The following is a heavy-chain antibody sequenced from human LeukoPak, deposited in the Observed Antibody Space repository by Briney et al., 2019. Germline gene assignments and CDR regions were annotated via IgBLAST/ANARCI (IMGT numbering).Heavy chain of an antibody. J-gene: IGHJ4*02. V-gene: IGHV4-39*07. CDR1: GVSISSSSYY. CDR3: ARGPMIPRRDRRWLEVIPHFDY. Sequence: SETLSLTCTVSGVSISSSSYYWGWIRQPPGKGLEWIGSIYYSGSTYYNPSLKSRVTISVDTSKNQFSLKLSSVTAADTAVYYCARGPMIPRRDRRWLEVIPHFDYWGQGTLVTVSS. CDR2: IYYSGST. D-gene: IGHD5-24*01.